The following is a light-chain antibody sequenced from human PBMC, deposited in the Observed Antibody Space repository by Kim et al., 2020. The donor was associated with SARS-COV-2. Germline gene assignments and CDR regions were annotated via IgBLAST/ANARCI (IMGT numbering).Light chain of an antibody. Sequence: QSITITCTGPSRDVGNCNLVSGYQQRPGKAPKLIIFEVNKRPSGVSNPFSGSKSGDTASLTISGLQAEDESDYYCCSYAGSSTFVIFGGGTQLTVL. CDR1: SRDVGNCNL. J-gene: IGLJ2*01. CDR2: EVN. CDR3: CSYAGSSTFVI. V-gene: IGLV2-23*02.